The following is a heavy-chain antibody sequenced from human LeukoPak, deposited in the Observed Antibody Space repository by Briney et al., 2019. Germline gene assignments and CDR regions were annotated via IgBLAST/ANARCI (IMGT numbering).Heavy chain of an antibody. V-gene: IGHV4-59*12. J-gene: IGHJ4*02. CDR3: GRDKYGGNYRTLIDC. D-gene: IGHD4-23*01. CDR2: IYYSGSP. Sequence: SETLSLTCTVSGGSISTYYWSWIRQPPGKGLEWIGYIYYSGSPNYNPSLKSRVTISVDTSKNQFSLKLSSVTAADTAGYYCGRDKYGGNYRTLIDCSGQGTLVT. CDR1: GGSISTYY.